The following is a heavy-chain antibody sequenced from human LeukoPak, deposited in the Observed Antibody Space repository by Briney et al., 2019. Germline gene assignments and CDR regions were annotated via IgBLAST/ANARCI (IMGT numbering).Heavy chain of an antibody. J-gene: IGHJ4*02. D-gene: IGHD4-17*01. V-gene: IGHV3-30*03. CDR2: ISFDGSNK. CDR3: ARDGYGDLPFDY. CDR1: GFTFSSYG. Sequence: GSLRLSCAASGFTFSSYGMHWVRQAPGKGLEWVAVISFDGSNKYYADSVKGRFTISRDNSKNTLYLQMNSLRAEDTAVYYCARDGYGDLPFDYWGQGTLVTVSS.